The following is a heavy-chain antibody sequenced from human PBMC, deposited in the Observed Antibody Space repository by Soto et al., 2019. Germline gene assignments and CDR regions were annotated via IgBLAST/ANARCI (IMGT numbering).Heavy chain of an antibody. D-gene: IGHD6-19*01. Sequence: HPGGSVRLSCAASGFTFSSYAMSWVRQAPGKGLEWVSAISGSGGSTYYADSVKGRFTISRDNSKNTLYLQMNSLRAEDTAVYYCANAAVAGVAFDIWGQGTLVTVSS. CDR3: ANAAVAGVAFDI. V-gene: IGHV3-23*01. CDR1: GFTFSSYA. CDR2: ISGSGGST. J-gene: IGHJ3*02.